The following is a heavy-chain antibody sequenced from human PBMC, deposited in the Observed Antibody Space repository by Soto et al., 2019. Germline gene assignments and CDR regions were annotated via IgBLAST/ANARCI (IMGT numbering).Heavy chain of an antibody. CDR2: IFNNGAT. J-gene: IGHJ6*02. D-gene: IGHD5-18*01. CDR3: ARGVTEYSSHSYGYYYTMDV. Sequence: QVQLQESGPGLVKPSETLSLTCTVSGDSITSYYWNWIRQPPGKGLEYIGYIFNNGATNYNPSLTSQVTISLDTSNNPFSMRLTSLTAADAAVYYCARGVTEYSSHSYGYYYTMDVWGHGTTVTVSS. V-gene: IGHV4-59*12. CDR1: GDSITSYY.